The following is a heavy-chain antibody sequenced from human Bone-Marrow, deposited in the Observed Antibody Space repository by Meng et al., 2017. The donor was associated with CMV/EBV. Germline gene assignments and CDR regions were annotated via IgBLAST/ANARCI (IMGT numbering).Heavy chain of an antibody. Sequence: YGWRFRGYYWSWIRQPPGKGLEWMGEINHSGSTNYNPSLKSRVTISVDTSKNQFSLKLSSVPAADTAVYYCARGGFGVVISGSRGMDVWGQGTTVTVSS. J-gene: IGHJ6*02. D-gene: IGHD3-3*01. CDR3: ARGGFGVVISGSRGMDV. V-gene: IGHV4-34*01. CDR1: GWRFRGYY. CDR2: INHSGST.